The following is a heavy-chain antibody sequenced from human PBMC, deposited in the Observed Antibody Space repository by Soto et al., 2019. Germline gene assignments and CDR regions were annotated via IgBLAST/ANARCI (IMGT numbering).Heavy chain of an antibody. Sequence: EVQLVESGGGLIQPGGSLSLSCAASGFSFSSYNMNWVRQAPGKGLEWVSYISSSSTTIYYADSVKGRFTISRDNAKNSLYLQMNSLRDEDTAVYYCASEANRDYGMDDWGQGTTVTVSS. J-gene: IGHJ6*02. CDR1: GFSFSSYN. CDR2: ISSSSTTI. CDR3: ASEANRDYGMDD. V-gene: IGHV3-48*02.